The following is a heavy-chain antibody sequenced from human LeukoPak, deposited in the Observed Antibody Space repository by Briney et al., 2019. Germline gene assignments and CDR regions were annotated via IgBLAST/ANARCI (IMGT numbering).Heavy chain of an antibody. Sequence: SVKVSCKVSGGTFSSYAISWVRQAPGQGLEWMGRIIPIFGTANYAQKFQGRVTITTDESTSTAYMELSSLRSEDTAVYYCARRGYYGSGKIDWGQGTLVTVSS. CDR3: ARRGYYGSGKID. D-gene: IGHD3-10*01. J-gene: IGHJ4*02. CDR1: GGTFSSYA. V-gene: IGHV1-69*05. CDR2: IIPIFGTA.